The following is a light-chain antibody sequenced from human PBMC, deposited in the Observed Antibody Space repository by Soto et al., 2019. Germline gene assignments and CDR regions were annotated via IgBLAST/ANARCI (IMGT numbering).Light chain of an antibody. J-gene: IGLJ1*01. CDR3: SSYAGINNLGV. CDR1: SSDVGGYKY. V-gene: IGLV2-8*01. CDR2: EVN. Sequence: QSALTQPPSASGSPGPSVTISCTGTSSDVGGYKYVSWYQQHPGKAPKLMIFEVNKRPSGVPDRFSGSKSGNTASLTVSGLQAEDEADYYCSSYAGINNLGVFGTGTKLNVL.